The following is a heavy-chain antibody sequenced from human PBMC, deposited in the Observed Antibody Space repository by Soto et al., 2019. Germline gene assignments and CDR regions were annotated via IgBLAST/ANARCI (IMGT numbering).Heavy chain of an antibody. CDR3: AKGGSSGWRQGYYFDY. Sequence: GGSLRLSCAASGFTFSSYAMSRVRQAPGKGLEWVSAISGSGGSTYYADSVKGRFTISRDNSKNTLYLQMNSLRAEDTAVYYCAKGGSSGWRQGYYFDYWGQGTLVTVSS. D-gene: IGHD6-19*01. V-gene: IGHV3-23*01. CDR1: GFTFSSYA. J-gene: IGHJ4*02. CDR2: ISGSGGST.